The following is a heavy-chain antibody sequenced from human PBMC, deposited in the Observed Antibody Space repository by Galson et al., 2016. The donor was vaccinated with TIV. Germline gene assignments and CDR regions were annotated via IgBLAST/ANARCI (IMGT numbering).Heavy chain of an antibody. CDR3: ASEIFYYDIRDYAPLGF. Sequence: SLRLSCAASGFIISPYGLHWVRQAPGKGLEWVAVISSDGNNKDYADSVKGRFTISRDNSKNTLYLQMSSLRPEDTAVYYCASEIFYYDIRDYAPLGFWGQGTLVTVSS. V-gene: IGHV3-30*03. CDR2: ISSDGNNK. D-gene: IGHD3-22*01. CDR1: GFIISPYG. J-gene: IGHJ4*02.